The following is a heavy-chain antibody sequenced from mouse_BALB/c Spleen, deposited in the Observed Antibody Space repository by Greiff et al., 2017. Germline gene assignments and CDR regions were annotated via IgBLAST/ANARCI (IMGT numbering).Heavy chain of an antibody. V-gene: IGHV1-69*01. J-gene: IGHJ4*01. D-gene: IGHD2-14*01. Sequence: QVQLQQPGAELVMPGASVKMSCKASGYTFTDYWMHWVKQRPGQGLEWIGAIDTSDSYTSYNQKFKGKATLTVDESSSTAYMQLSSLTSEDSAVYYCARWGYRYDGDAMDYWGQGTSVTVSS. CDR3: ARWGYRYDGDAMDY. CDR2: IDTSDSYT. CDR1: GYTFTDYW.